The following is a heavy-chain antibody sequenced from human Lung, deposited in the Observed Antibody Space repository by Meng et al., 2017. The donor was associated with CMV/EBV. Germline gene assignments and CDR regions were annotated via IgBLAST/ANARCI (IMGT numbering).Heavy chain of an antibody. Sequence: QVQLQEAGPGLVKPSQNLSLTCPVSGGSISSGDYYWSWLRQPPGKGLEWIVYIYYSGSTYYNPSLKRRVNISVDTSKNQFTLKLSSVTAADTAVYSCAREGIYDIYPNDAFDIWGQGTMVTVSS. CDR3: AREGIYDIYPNDAFDI. J-gene: IGHJ3*02. CDR1: GGSISSGDYY. D-gene: IGHD3-22*01. CDR2: IYYSGST. V-gene: IGHV4-30-4*08.